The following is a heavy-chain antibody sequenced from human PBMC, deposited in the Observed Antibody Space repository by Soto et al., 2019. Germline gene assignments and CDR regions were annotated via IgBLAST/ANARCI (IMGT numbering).Heavy chain of an antibody. D-gene: IGHD6-19*01. CDR2: IDPSDSYT. CDR1: GYSFTSYW. CDR3: VRRAVSATREVWCDP. V-gene: IGHV5-10-1*01. Sequence: GESLKISCEGSGYSFTSYWISWVRQMPGKGLEWMGRIDPSDSYTNYSPSFQGHVTISADKSISTAYLQWSSLKASDTAMYYCVRRAVSATREVWCDPWVKGSLVAVFS. J-gene: IGHJ5*02.